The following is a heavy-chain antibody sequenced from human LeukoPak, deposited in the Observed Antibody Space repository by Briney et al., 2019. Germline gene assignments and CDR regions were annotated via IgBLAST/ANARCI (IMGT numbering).Heavy chain of an antibody. CDR1: GFTFSDYY. V-gene: IGHV3-11*06. CDR3: ARGGADYVIGY. D-gene: IGHD4-17*01. Sequence: GGSLRLSCAASGFTFSDYYMSWIRQAPGKGLEWVSFISSSSSCTNYADSVKGRFTISRDNTKNSLYLQMNNLRADDTAVYYCARGGADYVIGYWGQGTLVTVSS. J-gene: IGHJ4*02. CDR2: ISSSSSCT.